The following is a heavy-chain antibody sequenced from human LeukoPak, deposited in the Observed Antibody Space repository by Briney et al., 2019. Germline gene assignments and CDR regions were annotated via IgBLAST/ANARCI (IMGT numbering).Heavy chain of an antibody. D-gene: IGHD1-26*01. V-gene: IGHV1-18*01. CDR2: ISAYNGNT. J-gene: IGHJ4*02. Sequence: ASVKVSCKASGYTFTSYGISWVRQAPGQGLEWMGWISAYNGNTNYAQKLQGRVTMTTDTSTSTGYMELRSLRSDDTAVYYCARDDAVGVTPGYFDYWGQGTLVTVSS. CDR1: GYTFTSYG. CDR3: ARDDAVGVTPGYFDY.